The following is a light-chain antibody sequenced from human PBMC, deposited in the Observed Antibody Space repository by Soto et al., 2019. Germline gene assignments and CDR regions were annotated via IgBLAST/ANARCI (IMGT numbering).Light chain of an antibody. V-gene: IGLV3-1*01. CDR3: QAWDRSTVV. J-gene: IGLJ2*01. CDR1: KLGEKY. CDR2: QNT. Sequence: SYELTQPPSVSVSPGQTASIACFGDKLGEKYASWYQRKPRQSPVLVIYQNTKRPSGIPERFSGSNSGNTATLTISGTQAMEEADYYCQAWDRSTVVFGGGTKLTVL.